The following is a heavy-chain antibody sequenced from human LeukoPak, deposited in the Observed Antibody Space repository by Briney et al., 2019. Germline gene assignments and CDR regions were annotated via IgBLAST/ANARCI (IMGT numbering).Heavy chain of an antibody. CDR2: IYYSGST. Sequence: SETLSLTCTVSGYSISSGYYWGWIWQPPGKGLEWIGSIYYSGSTYYNPSLKSRVTTSVDTSKNQFSLKLSSVTAADTAVYYCARGGVGAGYDAFDIWGQGTVVTVSS. V-gene: IGHV4-38-2*02. D-gene: IGHD1-26*01. J-gene: IGHJ3*02. CDR1: GYSISSGYY. CDR3: ARGGVGAGYDAFDI.